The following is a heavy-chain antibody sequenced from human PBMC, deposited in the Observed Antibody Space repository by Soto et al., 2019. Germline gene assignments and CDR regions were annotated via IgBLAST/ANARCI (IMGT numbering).Heavy chain of an antibody. J-gene: IGHJ4*02. Sequence: GGSLRLSCAASGFNFSGAWMNWVRQAPGKGLEWVSAISGSGGSTYYADSVKGRFTISRDNSKNTLYLQMNSLRAEDTAVYYCAKAPGVCSSTSCYLLGFDYWGQGTLVTVSS. CDR2: ISGSGGST. CDR1: GFNFSGAW. CDR3: AKAPGVCSSTSCYLLGFDY. V-gene: IGHV3-23*01. D-gene: IGHD2-2*01.